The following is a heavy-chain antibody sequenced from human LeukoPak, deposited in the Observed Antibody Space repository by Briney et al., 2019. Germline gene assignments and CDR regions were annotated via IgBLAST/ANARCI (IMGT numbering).Heavy chain of an antibody. CDR1: GYTFTSYD. D-gene: IGHD3-9*01. CDR3: ASRTPQLRSFDWLPQYYYYYYLDV. CDR2: MNPNSGNT. J-gene: IGHJ6*03. Sequence: ASVEVSCKASGYTFTSYDINWVRQATGQGLEWMGWMNPNSGNTGYAQKFQGRVTITRNTSISTAYMELSSLGSEDTAVYYCASRTPQLRSFDWLPQYYYYYYLDVWGKGTTVTVSS. V-gene: IGHV1-8*03.